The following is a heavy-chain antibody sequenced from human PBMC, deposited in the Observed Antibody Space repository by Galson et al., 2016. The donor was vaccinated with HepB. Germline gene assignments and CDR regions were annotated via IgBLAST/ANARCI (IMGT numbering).Heavy chain of an antibody. CDR3: ARPRESNLPNGFDL. D-gene: IGHD5-24*01. J-gene: IGHJ3*01. CDR2: ISTDGSSS. Sequence: SLRLSCAASGFTFRSYWMHWVRQAPGKGLVWVSRISTDGSSSTYADSVKGRFTISRDNAKNSLYLQMNSLRAEDTAVYYCARPRESNLPNGFDLWGQGTMVTVSS. V-gene: IGHV3-74*01. CDR1: GFTFRSYW.